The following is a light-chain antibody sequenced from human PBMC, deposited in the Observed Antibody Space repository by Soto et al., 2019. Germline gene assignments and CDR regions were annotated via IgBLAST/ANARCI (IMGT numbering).Light chain of an antibody. CDR3: QQYGSSGT. CDR1: QSISSY. J-gene: IGKJ1*01. Sequence: EIVLTQSPGTLSLSPGERATLSCRASQSISSYLAWYQQKPGQASRLLIYGASSRATGIPDRFSGSGSGTDFTLTISRLEPEDFAVYYCQQYGSSGTFGQGTKVDIK. V-gene: IGKV3-20*01. CDR2: GAS.